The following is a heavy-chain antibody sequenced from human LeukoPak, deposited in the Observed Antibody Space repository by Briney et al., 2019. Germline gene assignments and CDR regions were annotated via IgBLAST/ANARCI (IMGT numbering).Heavy chain of an antibody. CDR1: KFSFSNYE. V-gene: IGHV3-48*03. CDR2: IDNAGGDI. D-gene: IGHD5-12*01. Sequence: GGSLRLSCAASKFSFSNYEMNWVRQAPGKGPEWIAYIDNAGGDIYYAESVTGRFTISRDNAKNSLYLQMNSLRVEDTAVYYCAREEKYSGSEFYYYYMDVWGKGTTVTVSS. J-gene: IGHJ6*03. CDR3: AREEKYSGSEFYYYYMDV.